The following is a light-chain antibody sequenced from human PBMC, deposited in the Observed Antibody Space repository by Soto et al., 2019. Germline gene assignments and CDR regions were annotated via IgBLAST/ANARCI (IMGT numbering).Light chain of an antibody. CDR1: QDISHY. CDR3: QQYDDLPIT. CDR2: DAS. Sequence: DIHMTQSPSSLSASLGDTVTITFQASQDISHYLNWYQQKPGKALKLLIYDASNLHPGVPSRFRGSGSGTELSFNITSLQPEDVATYYCQQYDDLPITFGQGTRLEIK. V-gene: IGKV1-33*01. J-gene: IGKJ5*01.